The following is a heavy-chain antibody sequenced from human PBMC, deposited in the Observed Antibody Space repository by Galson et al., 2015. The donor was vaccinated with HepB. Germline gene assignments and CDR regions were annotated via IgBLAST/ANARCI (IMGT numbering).Heavy chain of an antibody. D-gene: IGHD4-11*01. V-gene: IGHV1-69*06. Sequence: SVKVSCKASGGTFSSYAISWVRQAPGQGLEWMGGIIPIFGTANYAQKFQGRVTITADKSTSTAYMELSSLRSEDTAVYYCARRGPTRPKVWYFDLWGRGTLVTVSS. CDR2: IIPIFGTA. CDR3: ARRGPTRPKVWYFDL. CDR1: GGTFSSYA. J-gene: IGHJ2*01.